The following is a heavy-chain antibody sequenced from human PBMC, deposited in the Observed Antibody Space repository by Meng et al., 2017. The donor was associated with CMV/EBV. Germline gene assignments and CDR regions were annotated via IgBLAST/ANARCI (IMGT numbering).Heavy chain of an antibody. CDR2: INHSGST. V-gene: IGHV4-34*01. J-gene: IGHJ4*02. Sequence: QLPQGVAVLLQPPEALSLIWSAYGGSFSGYYWSLIRQPPEKGLEWIGEINHSGSTNYNPSLKSRVTISVDTSKNQFSLKLSSVTAADTAVYYCARVWDSGWDYWGQGTLVTVSS. CDR3: ARVWDSGWDY. CDR1: GGSFSGYY. D-gene: IGHD3-22*01.